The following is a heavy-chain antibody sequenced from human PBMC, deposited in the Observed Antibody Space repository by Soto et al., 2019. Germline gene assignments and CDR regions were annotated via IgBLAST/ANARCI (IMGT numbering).Heavy chain of an antibody. D-gene: IGHD3-22*01. Sequence: PSETLSLTCAVSGYSISSGYYWGWIRQPPVKGLEWIGSIYHSGSTYYNPSLKSRVTISVDTSKNQFSLKLSSVTAADTAVYYCARFYYYDSSGSPGPVDYWGQGTLVTVSS. V-gene: IGHV4-38-2*01. J-gene: IGHJ4*02. CDR3: ARFYYYDSSGSPGPVDY. CDR2: IYHSGST. CDR1: GYSISSGYY.